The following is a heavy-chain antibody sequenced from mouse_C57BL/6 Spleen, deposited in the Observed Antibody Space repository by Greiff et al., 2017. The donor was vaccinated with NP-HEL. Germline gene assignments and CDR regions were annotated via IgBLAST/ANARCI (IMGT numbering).Heavy chain of an antibody. CDR1: GYTFTSYW. Sequence: QVQLQQPGAELVKPGASVKMSCKASGYTFTSYWITWVKQRPGQGLEWIGDIYPGSGSTNYNEKFKSKATLTVDTSSSTAYMQLSSLTSEDSAVYYCARIDNYGSSLYYFDYWGQGTTLTVSS. J-gene: IGHJ2*01. V-gene: IGHV1-55*01. CDR3: ARIDNYGSSLYYFDY. CDR2: IYPGSGST. D-gene: IGHD1-1*01.